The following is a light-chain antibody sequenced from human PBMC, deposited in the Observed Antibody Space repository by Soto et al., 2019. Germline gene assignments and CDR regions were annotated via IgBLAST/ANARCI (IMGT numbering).Light chain of an antibody. V-gene: IGKV3-11*01. CDR1: QSVSSY. CDR3: QQRSNWPRGT. CDR2: DAS. J-gene: IGKJ2*02. Sequence: EIVLTQSPATLSLSPGEGATLSCRASQSVSSYLAWYQQKPGQAPRLLIYDASNRATGIPARFGGSGSGTDFTLTISSLEPEDFAVYYCQQRSNWPRGTFGQGTKLEIK.